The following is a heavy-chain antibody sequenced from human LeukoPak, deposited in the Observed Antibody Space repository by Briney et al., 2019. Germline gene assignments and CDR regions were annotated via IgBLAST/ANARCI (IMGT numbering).Heavy chain of an antibody. CDR2: INHSGST. CDR3: ARHRTGSANNYDFWSGYRVNWFDP. Sequence: ASETLSLTCAVYGGSFSGYYWSWIRQPPGKGLEWIGEINHSGSTNYNPSLKSRVTISVDTSKNQFSLKLSSVTAADTAVYYCARHRTGSANNYDFWSGYRVNWFDPWGQGTLVTVSS. CDR1: GGSFSGYY. V-gene: IGHV4-34*01. D-gene: IGHD3-3*01. J-gene: IGHJ5*02.